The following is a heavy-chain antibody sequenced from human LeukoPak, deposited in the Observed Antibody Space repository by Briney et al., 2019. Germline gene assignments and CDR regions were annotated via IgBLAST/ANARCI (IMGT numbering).Heavy chain of an antibody. CDR3: ARSWEGIAVAGLDY. V-gene: IGHV1-69*13. D-gene: IGHD6-19*01. J-gene: IGHJ4*02. CDR2: IIPIFGTA. Sequence: PVKVSCKASGGTFGSYAISWVRQAPGQGLEWMGGIIPIFGTANYAQKFQGRVTITADESTSTAYMELSSLRSEDTAVYYCARSWEGIAVAGLDYWGQGTLVTVSS. CDR1: GGTFGSYA.